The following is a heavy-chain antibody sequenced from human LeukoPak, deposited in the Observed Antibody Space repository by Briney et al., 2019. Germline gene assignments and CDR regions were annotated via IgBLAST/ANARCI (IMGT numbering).Heavy chain of an antibody. CDR2: IYYSGST. CDR3: ARDLPPPSGYCSGGSCYWRWFDP. CDR1: GGSISRYY. Sequence: SETLSLTCTVSGGSISRYYWSWIRQPPGKGLEWIGYIYYSGSTNYNPSLKSRVTISVDTSKNQFSLKLSSVTAADTAVYYCARDLPPPSGYCSGGSCYWRWFDPWGQGTLVTVSS. J-gene: IGHJ5*02. V-gene: IGHV4-59*01. D-gene: IGHD2-15*01.